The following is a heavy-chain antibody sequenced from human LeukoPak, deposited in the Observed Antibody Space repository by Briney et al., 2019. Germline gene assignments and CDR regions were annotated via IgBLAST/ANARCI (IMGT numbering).Heavy chain of an antibody. D-gene: IGHD3-22*01. Sequence: GGSLRLSCAASGFTFSSYSMNWVRQAPGKGLEWVSSISSSSSYIYYADSVKGRFTISRDNFKNTLYLQMNSLRAEDTAVYYCAKVRDYDSSGYSDYWGQGNLVTVSS. CDR1: GFTFSSYS. V-gene: IGHV3-21*04. CDR2: ISSSSSYI. J-gene: IGHJ4*02. CDR3: AKVRDYDSSGYSDY.